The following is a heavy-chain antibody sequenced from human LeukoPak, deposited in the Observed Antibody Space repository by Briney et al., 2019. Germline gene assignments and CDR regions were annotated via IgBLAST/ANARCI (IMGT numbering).Heavy chain of an antibody. Sequence: SETLSLTCTVSGGSVSSSSYYWGWTRQPPGKGLEWIGSIYYNGSTYYNPSLKSRVTISVDTSKNQFSLNLSSVTAADTAVYYCARRSFSYYGMDVWGQGTTVTVSS. V-gene: IGHV4-39*01. CDR3: ARRSFSYYGMDV. CDR2: IYYNGST. J-gene: IGHJ6*02. CDR1: GGSVSSSSYY.